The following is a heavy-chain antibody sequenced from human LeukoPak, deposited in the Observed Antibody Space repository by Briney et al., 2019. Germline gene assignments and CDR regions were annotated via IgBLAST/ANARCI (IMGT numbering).Heavy chain of an antibody. V-gene: IGHV3-9*01. CDR2: ISWNSGSI. CDR3: AKGKLVVAAEFDY. Sequence: GGSLRLSCAASGFTFDDYAMHWVRQAPGKGLEWVSGISWNSGSIGYADSVKGRFTISRDNAKNSLCLQMNSLRAEDTALYYCAKGKLVVAAEFDYWGQGTLVTVSS. J-gene: IGHJ4*02. CDR1: GFTFDDYA. D-gene: IGHD2-15*01.